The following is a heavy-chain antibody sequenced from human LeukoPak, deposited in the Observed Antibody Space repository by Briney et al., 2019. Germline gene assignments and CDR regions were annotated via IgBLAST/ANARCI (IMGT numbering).Heavy chain of an antibody. V-gene: IGHV4-38-2*02. CDR1: GYSISSGYY. Sequence: SETLSLTCTVSGYSISSGYYWGWIRQPPGKGLEWIGSIYHSGSTYYNPSLKSRVTISVDTSKNQFSLKLSSVTAADTAVYYCARVTASLYYYYYMDVWGKGTTVTISS. J-gene: IGHJ6*03. CDR2: IYHSGST. D-gene: IGHD2-21*02. CDR3: ARVTASLYYYYYMDV.